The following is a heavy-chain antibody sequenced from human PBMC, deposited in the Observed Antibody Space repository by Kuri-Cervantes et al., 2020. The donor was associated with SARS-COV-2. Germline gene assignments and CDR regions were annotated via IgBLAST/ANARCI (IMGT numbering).Heavy chain of an antibody. CDR3: ARQGVVVPAAIGDAFDI. V-gene: IGHV4-38-2*01. D-gene: IGHD2-2*02. CDR1: GYSISSGYY. Sequence: SQTVSLTCAVSGYSISSGYYWGWIRQPPGKGLEWIGSIYHSGSTYYNPSLKSRVTISVDTSKNQFSLKLSSVTAADTAVYYCARQGVVVPAAIGDAFDIWGQGTMVTVSS. CDR2: IYHSGST. J-gene: IGHJ3*02.